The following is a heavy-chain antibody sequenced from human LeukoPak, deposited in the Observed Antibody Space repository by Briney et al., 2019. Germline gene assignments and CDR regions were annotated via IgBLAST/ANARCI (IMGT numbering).Heavy chain of an antibody. J-gene: IGHJ5*02. V-gene: IGHV1-46*01. CDR1: GYTFTSYY. CDR2: INPSDGSS. CDR3: ARVWVVTATISWFDP. Sequence: ASVKVSCKASGYTFTSYYMHWVQQAPGQGLEWMGIINPSDGSSSYAQKFQGRVTMTRDTSTSTVYMELSSLRSEDTAVYYCARVWVVTATISWFDPWGQGTLVTVSS. D-gene: IGHD2-21*02.